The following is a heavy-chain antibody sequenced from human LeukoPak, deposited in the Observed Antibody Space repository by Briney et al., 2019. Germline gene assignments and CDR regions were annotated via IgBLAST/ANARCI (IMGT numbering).Heavy chain of an antibody. D-gene: IGHD3-10*01. J-gene: IGHJ4*02. V-gene: IGHV4-34*01. CDR2: INHSGST. Sequence: SETLSLTCNVSNYSINTPFYWSWIRQPPGKGLEWIGEINHSGSTNYNPSLKSRVTISVDTSKNQFSLKLSSVTAADTAVYYCARIGVDYYGDYWGQGTLVTVSS. CDR3: ARIGVDYYGDY. CDR1: NYSINTPFY.